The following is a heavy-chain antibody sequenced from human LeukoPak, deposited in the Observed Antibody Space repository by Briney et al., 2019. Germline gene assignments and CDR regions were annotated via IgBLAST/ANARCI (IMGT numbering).Heavy chain of an antibody. V-gene: IGHV3-64*01. J-gene: IGHJ4*02. CDR1: AFTFSSYA. D-gene: IGHD2-21*02. CDR2: ISSNGGST. Sequence: PGGSLRLSCAASAFTFSSYAMHWVRQAPGKGLEYVSAISSNGGSTYYANSVKGRFTISRDNSKNTLYLQMGSLRAEDMAVYYCARGPTRGQTATAARDFDYWGQGTLVTVSS. CDR3: ARGPTRGQTATAARDFDY.